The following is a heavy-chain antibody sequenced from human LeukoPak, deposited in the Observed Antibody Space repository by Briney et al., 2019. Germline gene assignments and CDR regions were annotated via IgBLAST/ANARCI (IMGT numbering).Heavy chain of an antibody. CDR3: ATGSFGDSGSYEHAFDI. CDR2: INPNSGGT. V-gene: IGHV1-2*02. Sequence: ASVKVSCKASGYTFTGYYMHWVRQAPGQGLEWMGWINPNSGGTNYAQKFQGRVTMTRDTSISTAYMELSRLRSDDTAVYYCATGSFGDSGSYEHAFDIWGQGTMVTVPS. J-gene: IGHJ3*02. D-gene: IGHD1-26*01. CDR1: GYTFTGYY.